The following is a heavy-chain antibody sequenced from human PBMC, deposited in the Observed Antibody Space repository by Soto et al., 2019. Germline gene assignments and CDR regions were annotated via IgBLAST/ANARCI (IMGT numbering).Heavy chain of an antibody. CDR2: IVPMINKI. D-gene: IGHD1-1*01. CDR1: GGTTSSYT. Sequence: QVQLVQSGAEVERPGSAVKVSCKTSGGTTSSYTIGWVRQAPGQGLVWMGNIVPMINKIDYAQKFQGRLTITADKSTRTVYMELSRLRSEDTAVYFCALRTVNWNPLADWGQGTLVTVSS. V-gene: IGHV1-69*02. J-gene: IGHJ4*02. CDR3: ALRTVNWNPLAD.